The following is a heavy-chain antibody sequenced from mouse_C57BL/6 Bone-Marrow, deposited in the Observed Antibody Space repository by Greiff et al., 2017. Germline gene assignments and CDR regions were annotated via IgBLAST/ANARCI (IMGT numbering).Heavy chain of an antibody. CDR1: GYSITSGYY. V-gene: IGHV3-6*01. CDR2: ISYDGSN. D-gene: IGHD2-4*01. J-gene: IGHJ4*01. Sequence: EVQLVESGPGLVKPSQSLSLTCSVTGYSITSGYYWNWIRQFPGNKLEWMGYISYDGSNNYNPSLKNRISITRDTSKNQFFLKLNSVTTEDTATYYCAREGRGLRYYYAMDYWGQGTSVTVSS. CDR3: AREGRGLRYYYAMDY.